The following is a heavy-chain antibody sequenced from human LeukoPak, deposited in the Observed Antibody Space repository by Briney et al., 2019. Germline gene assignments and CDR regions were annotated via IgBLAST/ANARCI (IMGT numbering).Heavy chain of an antibody. V-gene: IGHV3-15*01. J-gene: IGHJ4*02. D-gene: IGHD1-26*01. CDR2: IKSKTDGGTT. Sequence: GGSLRLSCAASGFTFSIYNVHWVRQAPGKGLEWVGRIKSKTDGGTTDYAAPVKGRFTISRDDSKNTLYLQMNSLKTEDTAVYYCTIPSGSYLKYWGQGTLVTVSS. CDR1: GFTFSIYN. CDR3: TIPSGSYLKY.